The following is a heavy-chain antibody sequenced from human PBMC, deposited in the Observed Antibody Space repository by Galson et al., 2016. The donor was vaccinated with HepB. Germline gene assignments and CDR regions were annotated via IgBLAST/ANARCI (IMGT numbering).Heavy chain of an antibody. CDR3: ARDRATAFGPFDP. CDR2: MYTSGST. V-gene: IGHV4-61*02. J-gene: IGHJ5*02. D-gene: IGHD3/OR15-3a*01. CDR1: GGSISSGSYY. Sequence: TLSLTCTVSGGSISSGSYYWSWIRQPAGKGLEWIGRMYTSGSTNYNPSLKSRVTISLDTPKNQFSLKLSSVTAADTAVYYCARDRATAFGPFDPWGQGTLVTVSS.